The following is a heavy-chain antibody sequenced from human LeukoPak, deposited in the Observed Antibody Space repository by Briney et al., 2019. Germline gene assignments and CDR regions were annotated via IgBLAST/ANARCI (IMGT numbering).Heavy chain of an antibody. V-gene: IGHV3-23*01. J-gene: IGHJ4*02. CDR3: ARESWELRD. CDR2: IRGSGGST. CDR1: GFTFSSYA. D-gene: IGHD1-26*01. Sequence: GGSLRLSCAASGFTFSSYAMSWVRQAPGKGLEWVSGIRGSGGSTYYADSVKGRFTISRDNAKNTLYLQMNSLTAEDTVVYYCARESWELRDWGQGTLVTVSS.